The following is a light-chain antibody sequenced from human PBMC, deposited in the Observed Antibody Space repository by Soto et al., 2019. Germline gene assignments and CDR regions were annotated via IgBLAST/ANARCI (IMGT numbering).Light chain of an antibody. CDR1: QSISSW. CDR2: DAS. J-gene: IGKJ1*01. V-gene: IGKV1-5*01. CDR3: QQYNSYPWN. Sequence: DIQMTQSPSTLSASVGDRVTITCRASQSISSWLAWYQQKPGKAPKLLIYDASSLESGVPSRFSGSGSGTEFTLTISSLQPDDSATYYSQQYNSYPWNFGQGTKVEIK.